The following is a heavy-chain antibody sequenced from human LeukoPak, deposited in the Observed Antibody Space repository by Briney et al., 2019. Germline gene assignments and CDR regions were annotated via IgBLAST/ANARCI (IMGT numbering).Heavy chain of an antibody. Sequence: GSSVKVSCKASGGTFSSYAISWVRQAPGQGLEWMGGIIPIFGTANYAQKFQGRVTITADESTSTAYMELSSLRSEDTAVYYCARASLRYYDTLWYFDYWGQGTLVTVSS. CDR1: GGTFSSYA. D-gene: IGHD3-9*01. CDR3: ARASLRYYDTLWYFDY. CDR2: IIPIFGTA. V-gene: IGHV1-69*01. J-gene: IGHJ4*02.